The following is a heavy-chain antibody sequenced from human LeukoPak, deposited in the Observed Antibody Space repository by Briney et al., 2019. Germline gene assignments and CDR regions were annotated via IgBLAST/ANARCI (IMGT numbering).Heavy chain of an antibody. Sequence: SVKVSCKASGGTFSSYAISWVRQAPGQGLEWMGRIIPILGIANYAQKFQGRVTITADKSTSTAYMELSSLRAEDTAVYYCARGWGDYFDYWGQGTLVTVSS. CDR2: IIPILGIA. V-gene: IGHV1-69*04. J-gene: IGHJ4*02. CDR1: GGTFSSYA. D-gene: IGHD3-16*01. CDR3: ARGWGDYFDY.